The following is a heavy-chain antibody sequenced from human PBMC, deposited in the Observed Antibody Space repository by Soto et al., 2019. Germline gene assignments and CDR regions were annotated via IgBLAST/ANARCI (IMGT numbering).Heavy chain of an antibody. Sequence: GASLKVSWKPSGGTFSSCAISWVRQAPGQGLEWMGGIIPIFGTANYAQKFQGRVTITADESTSTAYMELSSLRSEDTVVYYCASGVLRFLQWLVNWRQGTLVSASA. J-gene: IGHJ4*02. V-gene: IGHV1-69*13. D-gene: IGHD3-3*01. CDR3: ASGVLRFLQWLVN. CDR1: GGTFSSCA. CDR2: IIPIFGTA.